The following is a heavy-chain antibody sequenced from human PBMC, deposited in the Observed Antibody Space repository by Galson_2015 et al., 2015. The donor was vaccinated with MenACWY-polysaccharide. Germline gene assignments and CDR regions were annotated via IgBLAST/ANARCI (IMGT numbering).Heavy chain of an antibody. CDR2: ISWNSGSI. J-gene: IGHJ6*02. V-gene: IGHV3-9*01. Sequence: SLRLSCAASGFTFDNYAMHWVRQAPGKGLEWVSGISWNSGSIGYADSVKGRFTICRDNAKNSLYLQMSSLRAEDTAVYYCARGSYGNGYGMDVWGQGTTVTVSS. D-gene: IGHD1-26*01. CDR3: ARGSYGNGYGMDV. CDR1: GFTFDNYA.